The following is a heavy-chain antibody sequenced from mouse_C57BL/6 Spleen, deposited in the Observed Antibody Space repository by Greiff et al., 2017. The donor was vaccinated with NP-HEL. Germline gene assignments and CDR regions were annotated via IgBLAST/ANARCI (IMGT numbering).Heavy chain of an antibody. V-gene: IGHV3-6*01. J-gene: IGHJ3*01. D-gene: IGHD2-3*01. Sequence: VQLQQSGPGLVKPSQSLSLTCSVTGYSITSGYYWNWIRQFPGNKLEWMGYISYDGSNNYNPSLKNRISITRDTSKNQFFLKLNSVTTEDTATYYCARDDGYYVFAWFAYWGQGTLVTVSA. CDR2: ISYDGSN. CDR3: ARDDGYYVFAWFAY. CDR1: GYSITSGYY.